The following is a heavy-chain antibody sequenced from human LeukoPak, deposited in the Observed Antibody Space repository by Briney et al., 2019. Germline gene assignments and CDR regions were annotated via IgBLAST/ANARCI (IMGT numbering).Heavy chain of an antibody. Sequence: GASVKVSCKASGYTFTSYGISWVRQAPGQGLEWMGWITAYNGNTNYAQKLQGRVTMTTDTSTYTAYMDLRSLRSDDTAVYYCARWRVGATMWNGMDVWGQGTTVTVSS. J-gene: IGHJ6*02. D-gene: IGHD1-26*01. CDR1: GYTFTSYG. CDR2: ITAYNGNT. CDR3: ARWRVGATMWNGMDV. V-gene: IGHV1-18*01.